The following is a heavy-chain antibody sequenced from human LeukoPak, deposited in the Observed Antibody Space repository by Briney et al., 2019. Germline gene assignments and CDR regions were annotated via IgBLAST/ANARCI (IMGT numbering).Heavy chain of an antibody. CDR2: IYYSGST. Sequence: PSQTLSLTCTVSGGSISSGDYYWSWIRQPPGKGLEWIAYIYYSGSTYYNPSLKSRVTISVDTSKNQFSLKLSSVTAADTAVYYCARAVGHDYVWGSYRVYFDYWGQGTLVTVSS. J-gene: IGHJ4*02. D-gene: IGHD3-16*02. CDR3: ARAVGHDYVWGSYRVYFDY. V-gene: IGHV4-30-4*01. CDR1: GGSISSGDYY.